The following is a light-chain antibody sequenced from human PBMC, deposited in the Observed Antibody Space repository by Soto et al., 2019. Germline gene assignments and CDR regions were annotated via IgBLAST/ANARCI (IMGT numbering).Light chain of an antibody. CDR3: QQYNNWHLIT. CDR2: GAS. J-gene: IGKJ5*01. V-gene: IGKV3-15*01. CDR1: QSVSSSY. Sequence: EIVLTQSPGTLSLSPGERATLSCRAIQSVSSSYLAWYQQKPGQAPRLLIYGASTRATGIPARFSGSGSGTEFTLTISSLQSEDFAVYYCQQYNNWHLITFGQGTRLEIK.